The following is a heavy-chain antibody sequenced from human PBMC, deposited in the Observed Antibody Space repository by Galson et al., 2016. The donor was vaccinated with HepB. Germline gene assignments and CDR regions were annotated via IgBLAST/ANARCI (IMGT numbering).Heavy chain of an antibody. D-gene: IGHD3-22*01. Sequence: QSGAEVKKTGESLKISCKGEGYVFSSYWIAWVRQTPDKGLAWMGLFYPGDSEIRYSPSFQGQVTFSADKSINTAYMQWSSLKASDTAIYYCARLVSSRSPYDSWGQGTLVTVSS. CDR3: ARLVSSRSPYDS. CDR1: GYVFSSYW. V-gene: IGHV5-51*01. J-gene: IGHJ4*02. CDR2: FYPGDSEI.